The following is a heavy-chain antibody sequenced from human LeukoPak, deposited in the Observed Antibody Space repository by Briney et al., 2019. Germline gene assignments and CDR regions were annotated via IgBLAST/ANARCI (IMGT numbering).Heavy chain of an antibody. Sequence: GGSLRLSCAASGFTFYTYAMTWVRQAPGKGLEWVSTIIGSGGNTFYADSVKGRFTFSRDNSKNTLSLQLTSLRAEDTGIYFCARDGGHPLTSYYRAYWGQGTLVTVSS. J-gene: IGHJ4*02. CDR2: IIGSGGNT. D-gene: IGHD4-11*01. V-gene: IGHV3-23*01. CDR3: ARDGGHPLTSYYRAY. CDR1: GFTFYTYA.